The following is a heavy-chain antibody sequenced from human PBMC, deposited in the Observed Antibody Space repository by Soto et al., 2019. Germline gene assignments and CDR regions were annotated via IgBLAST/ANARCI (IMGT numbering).Heavy chain of an antibody. J-gene: IGHJ4*02. D-gene: IGHD3-22*01. Sequence: GSLRLSCAASGFTFSSYGMHWVRQAPGKGLEWVAVISYDGSNKYYADSVKGRFTISRDNSKNTLYLQMNSLRAEDTAVYYCAKDASGYYCDYWGQGTLVTV. CDR1: GFTFSSYG. CDR3: AKDASGYYCDY. CDR2: ISYDGSNK. V-gene: IGHV3-30*18.